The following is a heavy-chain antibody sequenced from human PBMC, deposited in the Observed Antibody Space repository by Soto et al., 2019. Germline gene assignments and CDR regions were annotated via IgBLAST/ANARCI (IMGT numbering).Heavy chain of an antibody. CDR2: IKQDGSEK. Sequence: GGSLRLSCAASGFTFSSYWMSWVRQAPGKGLEWVANIKQDGSEKYYVDSWKGRFNISRDNAKNSVYLQRNSLRAEDTAVYYCARDTSLKGRVPATSLYYYYYYMDVWGKGTTVTVSS. CDR1: GFTFSSYW. D-gene: IGHD2-15*01. J-gene: IGHJ6*03. V-gene: IGHV3-7*01. CDR3: ARDTSLKGRVPATSLYYYYYYMDV.